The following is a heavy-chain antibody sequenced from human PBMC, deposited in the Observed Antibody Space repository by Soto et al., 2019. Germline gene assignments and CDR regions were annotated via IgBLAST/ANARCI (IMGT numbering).Heavy chain of an antibody. V-gene: IGHV4-59*01. CDR1: GGSITDYY. D-gene: IGHD4-17*01. J-gene: IGHJ5*02. CDR2: IHYSGST. CDR3: SREGAFGDTP. Sequence: SETLSLTCTVSGGSITDYYWSWVRQSPRKGLEWIGNIHYSGSTNYNPSLKSRVTISVDTSKTQFSLKLTSATAADTAVYYCSREGAFGDTPWGQGTLVTVS.